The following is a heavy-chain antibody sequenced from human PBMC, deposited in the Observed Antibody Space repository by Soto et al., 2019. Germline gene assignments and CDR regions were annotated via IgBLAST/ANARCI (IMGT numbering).Heavy chain of an antibody. CDR1: GFSFSAYW. V-gene: IGHV3-7*01. J-gene: IGHJ4*02. CDR2: ISHDGNEK. Sequence: EVQLVESGGGLVQPGGSLRFSFAASGFSFSAYWMSWVRQAPGKGPEWVATISHDGNEKFYVDSVKGRFTISRDNAKNSLYLQMTSLRTEDTAVFYCARESHAHFDFWGQGSLVTVSS. CDR3: ARESHAHFDF.